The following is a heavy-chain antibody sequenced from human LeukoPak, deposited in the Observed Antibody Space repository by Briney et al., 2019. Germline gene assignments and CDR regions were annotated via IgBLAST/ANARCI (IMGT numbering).Heavy chain of an antibody. V-gene: IGHV4-39*07. J-gene: IGHJ6*03. D-gene: IGHD6-13*01. CDR1: GGSISSYY. CDR2: IYYSGST. Sequence: SETLSLTCTVSGGSISSYYWGWIRQPPGKGLEWIGSIYYSGSTYYNPSLKSRVTISVDTSKNQFSLKLSSVTAADTAVYYCARRSSSSPYYYYYYMDVWGKGTTVTVSS. CDR3: ARRSSSSPYYYYYYMDV.